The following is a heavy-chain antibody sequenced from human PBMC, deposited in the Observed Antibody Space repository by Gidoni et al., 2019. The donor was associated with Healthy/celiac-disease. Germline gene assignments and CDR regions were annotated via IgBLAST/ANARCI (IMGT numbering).Heavy chain of an antibody. D-gene: IGHD6-19*01. V-gene: IGHV6-1*01. CDR1: GASVSRTSPS. CDR2: TYYRSKWYN. Sequence: QVQLQQSGPGLLKPSPTLSLTCAISGASVSRTSPSWNWIRQSPSRGLEWLGRTYYRSKWYNDYAVSVKSRITINPDTSKKQFSLQLNSVTPEDTAVYYCARWETGYSSGWYPGRAFDSWGQGTMVTVSS. J-gene: IGHJ3*02. CDR3: ARWETGYSSGWYPGRAFDS.